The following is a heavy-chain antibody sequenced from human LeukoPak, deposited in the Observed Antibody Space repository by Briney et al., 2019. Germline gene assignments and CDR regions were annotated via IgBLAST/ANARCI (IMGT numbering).Heavy chain of an antibody. CDR1: GYTFTGYY. V-gene: IGHV1-2*06. D-gene: IGHD3-10*01. Sequence: ASVKVSCTASGYTFTGYYMHWVRQAPGQGLEWMGRINPNSGGTNYAQKFQGRVTMTGDTSISTAYMELSRLRSDDTAVYYCARDLWFGELLPNPIDYWGQGTLVTVSS. CDR3: ARDLWFGELLPNPIDY. J-gene: IGHJ4*02. CDR2: INPNSGGT.